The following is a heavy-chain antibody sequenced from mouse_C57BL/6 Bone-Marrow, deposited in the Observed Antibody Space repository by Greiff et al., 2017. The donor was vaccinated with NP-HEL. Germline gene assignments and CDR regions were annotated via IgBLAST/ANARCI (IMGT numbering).Heavy chain of an antibody. J-gene: IGHJ3*01. V-gene: IGHV1-81*01. CDR3: AHGPSWFAY. CDR1: GYTFTSYG. D-gene: IGHD1-1*01. CDR2: IYPRSGNT. Sequence: QVQLKQSGAELARPGASVKLSCKASGYTFTSYGISWVKQRTGQGLEWIGEIYPRSGNTYYNEKFKGKATLTADKSSSTAYMELRSLTSEDSAVYFCAHGPSWFAYWGQGTLVTVSA.